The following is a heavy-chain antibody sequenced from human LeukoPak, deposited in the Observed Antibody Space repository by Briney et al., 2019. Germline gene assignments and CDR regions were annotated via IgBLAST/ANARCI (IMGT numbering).Heavy chain of an antibody. CDR2: ISSNGRTI. J-gene: IGHJ4*02. Sequence: GGSLRLSCAPSGFTFSSYEMNWVRQAPGEGLGWVSYISSNGRTIYYAGSMKGRFTISRDNAKSSLYLQMNSLRAEDTAVYYCARLNLGYCSSTSCSLDYWGQGNLVTVSS. D-gene: IGHD2-2*01. CDR3: ARLNLGYCSSTSCSLDY. V-gene: IGHV3-48*03. CDR1: GFTFSSYE.